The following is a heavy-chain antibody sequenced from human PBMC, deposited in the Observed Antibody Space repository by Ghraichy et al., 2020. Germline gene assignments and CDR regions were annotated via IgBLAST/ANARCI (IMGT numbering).Heavy chain of an antibody. V-gene: IGHV3-23*01. CDR3: AKTRQWLASGAIDY. D-gene: IGHD6-19*01. CDR1: GFTFSSYA. J-gene: IGHJ4*02. CDR2: ISGSGGST. Sequence: GESLNISCAASGFTFSSYAMSWVRQAPGKGLEWVSAISGSGGSTYYADSVKGRFTISRDNSKNTLYLQMNSLRAEDTAVYYCAKTRQWLASGAIDYWGQGTLVTVSS.